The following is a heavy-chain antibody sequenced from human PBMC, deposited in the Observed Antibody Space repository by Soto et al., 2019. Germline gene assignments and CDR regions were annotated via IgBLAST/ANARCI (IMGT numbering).Heavy chain of an antibody. V-gene: IGHV4-39*01. Sequence: SETLSLTCTVSGGSISSSSYYWGWIRQPPGKGLEWIGSIYYSGSTYYNPSLKSRVTISVDTSKNQFSLKLSSVTAADTAVYYCARLGVYYYDSSGYYYVGRYYFDYWGQGTLVTVS. J-gene: IGHJ4*02. CDR1: GGSISSSSYY. CDR2: IYYSGST. CDR3: ARLGVYYYDSSGYYYVGRYYFDY. D-gene: IGHD3-22*01.